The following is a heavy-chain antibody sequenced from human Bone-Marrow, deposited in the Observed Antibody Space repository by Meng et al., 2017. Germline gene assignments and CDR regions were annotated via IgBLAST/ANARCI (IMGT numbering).Heavy chain of an antibody. CDR2: INAGNGNT. D-gene: IGHD3-22*01. J-gene: IGHJ5*02. V-gene: IGHV1-3*01. Sequence: ASVKVSCKASGYTFTSYAMHWVRQAPGQRLEWMGWINAGNGNTKYSQKFQGRVTITRDTSASTAYMELSSLRSEDTAVYYCARGHYYDTLGGWFDPWGQGTLVTVSS. CDR3: ARGHYYDTLGGWFDP. CDR1: GYTFTSYA.